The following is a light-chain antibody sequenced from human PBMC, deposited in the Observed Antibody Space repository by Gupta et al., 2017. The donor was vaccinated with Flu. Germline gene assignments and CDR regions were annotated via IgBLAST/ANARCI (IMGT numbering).Light chain of an antibody. V-gene: IGKV3-15*01. CDR3: QQYKNWPPCT. Sequence: EIVMTQSPATLSVSPGERATLSCRASQSVSSNLAWYQQKPGQAPRLLIYGASTRDTGIPARFSGSGYGTEFPLTISSRQSEDFAVYYCQQYKNWPPCTFGQGTKLEIK. CDR2: GAS. J-gene: IGKJ2*02. CDR1: QSVSSN.